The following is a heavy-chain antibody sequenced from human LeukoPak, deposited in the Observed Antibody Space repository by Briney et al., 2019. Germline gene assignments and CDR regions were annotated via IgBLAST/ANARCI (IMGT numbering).Heavy chain of an antibody. CDR2: ITRKTYGAAT. Sequence: PGGSLRLSCAAAGFTLNNAWMGWVRQAQGKGREGLGCITRKTYGAATDYAAPVQGRDTISRDDSINAVYLQMDSLKSEDTAVYYCDTLYWRVDGGYWGQGPLVPVS. CDR1: GFTLNNAW. CDR3: DTLYWRVDGGY. D-gene: IGHD3-16*01. V-gene: IGHV3-15*01. J-gene: IGHJ4*02.